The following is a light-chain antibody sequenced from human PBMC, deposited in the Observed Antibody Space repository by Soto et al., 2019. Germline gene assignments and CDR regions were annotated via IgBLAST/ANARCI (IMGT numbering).Light chain of an antibody. Sequence: DIVMTQSPDSLAVSLGERATINCKSSQSVLHSSNSKHYLAWYQQKAGQPPKLLIYWASTRESGVPGRFSGSGSWTDFTLTISSLQAEDVAVYYCQQYYSTPYTFGQGTKLEIK. V-gene: IGKV4-1*01. CDR1: QSVLHSSNSKHY. CDR3: QQYYSTPYT. J-gene: IGKJ2*01. CDR2: WAS.